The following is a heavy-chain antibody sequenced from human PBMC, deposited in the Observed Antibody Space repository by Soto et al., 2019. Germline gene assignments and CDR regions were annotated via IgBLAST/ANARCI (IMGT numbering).Heavy chain of an antibody. D-gene: IGHD1-1*01. CDR3: ARDPTGTNWFDP. CDR1: GGSISSGGYY. V-gene: IGHV4-31*03. Sequence: SEPLSLTCTVSGGSISSGGYYWSWIRQHPGKGLEWIGYIYYSGSTYYNPSLKSRVTISVDTSKNQFSLKLSSVTAADTAVYYCARDPTGTNWFDPWGQGTLVTVAS. CDR2: IYYSGST. J-gene: IGHJ5*02.